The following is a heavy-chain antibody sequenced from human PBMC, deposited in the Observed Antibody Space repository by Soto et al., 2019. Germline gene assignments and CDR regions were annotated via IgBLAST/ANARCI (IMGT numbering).Heavy chain of an antibody. D-gene: IGHD2-15*01. J-gene: IGHJ4*02. Sequence: PGGTLRLTCAVSGATLSDYYRRWVRQAPGKGLEWVGSIKLKAASYTTAYAVSVNGRFTISRDDSKNTLYLQMNSLKPEDTAMYYCVTQQLSRWFYWGRGTLVTSPQ. CDR2: IKLKAASYTT. V-gene: IGHV3-72*01. CDR3: VTQQLSRWFY. CDR1: GATLSDYY.